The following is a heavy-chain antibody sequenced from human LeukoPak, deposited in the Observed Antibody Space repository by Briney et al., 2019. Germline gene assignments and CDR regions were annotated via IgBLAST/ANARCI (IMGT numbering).Heavy chain of an antibody. CDR3: ARDWRGYCSSTSCPPAYAFDI. Sequence: GGSLRLSCAASGFTFSSYAMSWVRQAPGKGLEWVSAISGSGGSTYYADSVKGRFTISRDNAKNSLYLQMNSLRAEDTAVYYCARDWRGYCSSTSCPPAYAFDIWGQGTMVTVSS. D-gene: IGHD2-2*01. CDR1: GFTFSSYA. V-gene: IGHV3-23*01. J-gene: IGHJ3*02. CDR2: ISGSGGST.